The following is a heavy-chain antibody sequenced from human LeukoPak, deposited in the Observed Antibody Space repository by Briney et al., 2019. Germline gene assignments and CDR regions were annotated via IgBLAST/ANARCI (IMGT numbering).Heavy chain of an antibody. J-gene: IGHJ2*01. V-gene: IGHV3-23*01. CDR2: VSGSGGST. Sequence: PGGSLRLSCAASGFTFSSYAMSWVRQAPGKGLEWVSAVSGSGGSTYYADSVKGRFTISRDNSKNTLYLQMNSLRAEDTAVYYCAKKKTDYYWYFDLWGRGTLVTVSS. CDR3: AKKKTDYYWYFDL. D-gene: IGHD4-11*01. CDR1: GFTFSSYA.